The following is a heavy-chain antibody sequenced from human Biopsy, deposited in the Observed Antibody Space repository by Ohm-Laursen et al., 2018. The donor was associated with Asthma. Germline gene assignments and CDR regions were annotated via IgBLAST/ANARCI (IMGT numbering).Heavy chain of an antibody. CDR2: IPQGGAT. CDR1: YGSITSGGYY. CDR3: ASGPQWSGLDV. Sequence: GTLSLTCTVSYGSITSGGYYWTWIRQPPGKGLEWIGEIPQGGATTFNPSLKSRVTISIDPSKSQLSLRLTPMTAADTAVYYCASGPQWSGLDVWGQGTTVTVSS. V-gene: IGHV4-39*07. J-gene: IGHJ6*02. D-gene: IGHD2-8*01.